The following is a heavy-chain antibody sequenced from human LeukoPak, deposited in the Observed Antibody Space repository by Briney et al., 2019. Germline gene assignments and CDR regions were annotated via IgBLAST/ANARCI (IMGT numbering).Heavy chain of an antibody. CDR2: IKQDGREK. Sequence: PGGSLRLSCAASGFTFSAYWMSWVRQAPGKGLEWVANIKQDGREKDYVDSVKGRFTISRDNTKNSLFLQMDSLRADDTAVYYCARDVGWGYFDYWGQGTLATVSS. CDR3: ARDVGWGYFDY. CDR1: GFTFSAYW. V-gene: IGHV3-7*01. D-gene: IGHD6-19*01. J-gene: IGHJ4*02.